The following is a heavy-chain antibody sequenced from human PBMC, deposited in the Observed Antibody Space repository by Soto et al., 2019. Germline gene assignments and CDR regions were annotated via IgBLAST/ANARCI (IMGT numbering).Heavy chain of an antibody. CDR2: IIPILGIA. V-gene: IGHV1-69*04. D-gene: IGHD2-2*01. Sequence: SVKVSCKASGGTFSSYTISWVRQAPGQGLEWMGRIIPILGIANYAQKFQGRVTITADKSTSTAYMELSSLRSEDTAVYYCAGDGDIVVVPAANIFHARCFAPWGQGTLVTVSS. J-gene: IGHJ5*02. CDR1: GGTFSSYT. CDR3: AGDGDIVVVPAANIFHARCFAP.